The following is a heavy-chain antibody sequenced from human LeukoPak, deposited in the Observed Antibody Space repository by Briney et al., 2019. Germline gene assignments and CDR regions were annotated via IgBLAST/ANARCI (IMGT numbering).Heavy chain of an antibody. J-gene: IGHJ4*02. D-gene: IGHD6-19*01. CDR2: ISSSGSTI. CDR3: ARDLKYSSGWDDLGFDY. CDR1: GFTFSDYY. Sequence: PGGSLRLSCAASGFTFSDYYMSWIRQAPGKGLEWVSYISSSGSTIYYADSVKGRFTISRDNAKNSLYLQMNSLRAEDTAVYYCARDLKYSSGWDDLGFDYWGQGTLVTVSS. V-gene: IGHV3-11*01.